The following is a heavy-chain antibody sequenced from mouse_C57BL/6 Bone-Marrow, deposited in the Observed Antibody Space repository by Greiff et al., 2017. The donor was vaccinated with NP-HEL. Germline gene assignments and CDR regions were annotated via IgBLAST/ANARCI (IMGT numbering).Heavy chain of an antibody. D-gene: IGHD2-5*01. J-gene: IGHJ3*01. CDR3: AGGYSNYPAWFAY. V-gene: IGHV1-81*01. CDR2: IYPRSGNT. Sequence: VQRVESGAELARPGASVKLSCKASGYTFTSYGISWVKQRTGQGLEWIGEIYPRSGNTYYNEKFKGKATLTADKSSSTAYMELRSLTSEDSAVYFCAGGYSNYPAWFAYWGQGTLVTVSA. CDR1: GYTFTSYG.